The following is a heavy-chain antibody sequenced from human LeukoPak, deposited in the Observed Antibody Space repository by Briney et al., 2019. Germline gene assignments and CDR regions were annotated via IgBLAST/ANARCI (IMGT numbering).Heavy chain of an antibody. CDR2: IYPGASDT. V-gene: IGHV5-51*01. Sequence: GESLKISCKGSGYSFTTYWIGWVRQMPGKGLECMGVIYPGASDTKYNPSFQGQVTISADKSTTTRDLQWSSLKASDTAMYYCARHKYYFDDSGYYFHDWGQGTLVTVST. J-gene: IGHJ1*01. CDR1: GYSFTTYW. CDR3: ARHKYYFDDSGYYFHD. D-gene: IGHD3-22*01.